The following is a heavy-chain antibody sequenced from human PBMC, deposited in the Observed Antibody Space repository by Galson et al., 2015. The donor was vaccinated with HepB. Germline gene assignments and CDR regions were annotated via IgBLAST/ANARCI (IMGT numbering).Heavy chain of an antibody. CDR1: GFTFSSYW. CDR2: IKQDGSEK. V-gene: IGHV3-7*01. Sequence: SLRLSCAASGFTFSSYWMSWVRQAPGKGLEWVANIKQDGSEKYYVDSVKGRFTISRDNAKNSLYLQMNSLRAEDTAVYYCARGRGTMVQGVELYYYYYYMDVWGKGTTVTVSS. J-gene: IGHJ6*03. D-gene: IGHD3-10*01. CDR3: ARGRGTMVQGVELYYYYYYMDV.